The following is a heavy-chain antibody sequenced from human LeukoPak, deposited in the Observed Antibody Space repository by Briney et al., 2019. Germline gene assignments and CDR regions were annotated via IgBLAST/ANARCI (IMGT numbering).Heavy chain of an antibody. V-gene: IGHV4-59*08. Sequence: SETLSLICTVSGGTISSYYWNWIRQPPGKGPEWIGYIHDSGSTKYNPSLKSRVAISVDTSKNQFSLKLSSVTAADTAVYYRARWYYSGWAFDYWGQGTLVTVSS. CDR1: GGTISSYY. D-gene: IGHD6-19*01. CDR2: IHDSGST. J-gene: IGHJ4*02. CDR3: ARWYYSGWAFDY.